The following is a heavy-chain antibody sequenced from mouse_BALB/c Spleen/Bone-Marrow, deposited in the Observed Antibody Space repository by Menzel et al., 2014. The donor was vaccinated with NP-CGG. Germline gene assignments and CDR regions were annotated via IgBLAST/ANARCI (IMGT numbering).Heavy chain of an antibody. CDR3: ARGYSNNYAMDY. CDR2: INTYFGDI. V-gene: IGHV1S137*01. Sequence: VQLPQSGAELVRSGVSVKISCKGSGYTFTDYAMHWVKQSHAESLEWIGVINTYFGDISYNQKFKGKATIAVDKTSRTVYMELARLTAEDSAIYYCARGYSNNYAMDYWGQGTSVTVSS. D-gene: IGHD2-5*01. CDR1: GYTFTDYA. J-gene: IGHJ4*01.